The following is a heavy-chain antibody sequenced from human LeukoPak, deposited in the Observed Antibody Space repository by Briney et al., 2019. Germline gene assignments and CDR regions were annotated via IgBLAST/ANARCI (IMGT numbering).Heavy chain of an antibody. Sequence: SETLSLTCTVPGGSISSYYWSWIRQPPGKGLEWIGYIYYSGSTNYNPSLKSRVTISVDTSKNQFSLKLSSVTAADTAVYYCARDAPYCSGGSCYRYYYYMDVWGKGTTVTVSS. V-gene: IGHV4-59*01. J-gene: IGHJ6*03. CDR1: GGSISSYY. CDR2: IYYSGST. D-gene: IGHD2-15*01. CDR3: ARDAPYCSGGSCYRYYYYMDV.